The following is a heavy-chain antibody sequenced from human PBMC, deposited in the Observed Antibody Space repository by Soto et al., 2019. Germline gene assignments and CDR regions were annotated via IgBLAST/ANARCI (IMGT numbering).Heavy chain of an antibody. CDR2: IKKDGTEK. CDR1: AFSLTTHW. J-gene: IGHJ6*02. CDR3: VRDWSTFWGMDV. V-gene: IGHV3-7*01. Sequence: RGSRRLSRAASAFSLTTHWINCVRQAPGKGLEWVANIKKDGTEKYDVDTVKGRFAISRDNAKDSLLLQISNRRAEDTAVYYCVRDWSTFWGMDVWGQGTTVTVSS.